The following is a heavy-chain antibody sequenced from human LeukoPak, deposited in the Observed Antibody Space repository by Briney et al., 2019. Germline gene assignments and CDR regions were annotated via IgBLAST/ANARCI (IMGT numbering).Heavy chain of an antibody. CDR3: ARDRGWEVLDY. J-gene: IGHJ4*02. D-gene: IGHD6-19*01. Sequence: TSETLSLPCTVSGGPVSRGYYYWSWIRQSPGKGLERIGNIYYTGSTNYNPSLKSRVTISADTSKNHFSLKLQAVTAAAPAVYYCARDRGWEVLDYWGQGTLVTVSS. CDR1: GGPVSRGYYY. V-gene: IGHV4-61*03. CDR2: IYYTGST.